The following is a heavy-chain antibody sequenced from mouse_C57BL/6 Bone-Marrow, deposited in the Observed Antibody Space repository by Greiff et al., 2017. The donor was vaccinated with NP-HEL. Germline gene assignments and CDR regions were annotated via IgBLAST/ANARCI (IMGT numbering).Heavy chain of an antibody. V-gene: IGHV1-69*01. CDR3: ARGTYYDYGGDY. CDR2: IDPSDSYT. CDR1: GYTFTSYW. Sequence: QVQLKQPGAELVMPGASVKLSCKASGYTFTSYWMHWVKQRPGQGLEWIGEIDPSDSYTNYNQKFKGKSTLTVDKSSSTAYMQLSSLTSEDSAVYYCARGTYYDYGGDYWGQGTTLTVSS. D-gene: IGHD2-4*01. J-gene: IGHJ2*01.